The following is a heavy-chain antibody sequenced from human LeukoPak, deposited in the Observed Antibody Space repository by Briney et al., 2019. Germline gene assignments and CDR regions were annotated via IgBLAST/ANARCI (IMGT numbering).Heavy chain of an antibody. V-gene: IGHV3-30*18. CDR3: AKVGSGPPHGSGSALFDY. CDR2: ISYDGSNK. Sequence: GGSLRLSCAASGFTFSSYGMHWVRQAPGKGLGWVAVISYDGSNKYYADSVKGRFTISRDNSKNTLYLQMNSLRAEDTAVYYCAKVGSGPPHGSGSALFDYWGQGTLVTVSS. D-gene: IGHD3-10*01. J-gene: IGHJ4*02. CDR1: GFTFSSYG.